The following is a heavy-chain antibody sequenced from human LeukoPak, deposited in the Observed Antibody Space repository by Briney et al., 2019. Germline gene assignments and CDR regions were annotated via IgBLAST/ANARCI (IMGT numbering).Heavy chain of an antibody. J-gene: IGHJ4*02. CDR1: GCTFSSYW. D-gene: IGHD2-15*01. CDR2: IKQDGSEK. V-gene: IGHV3-7*01. CDR3: ARGVGISSS. Sequence: GGSLRLSCAVSGCTFSSYWMSWVRQAPGKGLEWVANIKQDGSEKYYVDSVKGRFTISRDNAKNSLYLQMNSLRAEDTAVYYCARGVGISSSWGQGTLVTVSS.